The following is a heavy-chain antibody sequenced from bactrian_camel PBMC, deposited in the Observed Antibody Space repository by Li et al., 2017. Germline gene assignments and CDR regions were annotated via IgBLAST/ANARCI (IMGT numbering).Heavy chain of an antibody. V-gene: IGHV3S6*01. CDR3: AAPPDDCYSDSWCPLHLFGY. CDR1: GFTFSDYY. J-gene: IGHJ6*01. Sequence: VESGGGSVQPGGSLRLSCAASGFTFSDYYMNWVRQAPGKGLEWVSSIYSDGSRTSYADSVKGRITISKDNAKNTVYLQTNSLKPEDTAVYYCAAPPDDCYSDSWCPLHLFGYWGQGTQVTVS. CDR2: IYSDGSRT. D-gene: IGHD3*01.